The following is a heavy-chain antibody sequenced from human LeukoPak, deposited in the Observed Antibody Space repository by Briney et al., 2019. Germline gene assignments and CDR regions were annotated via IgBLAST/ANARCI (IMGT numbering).Heavy chain of an antibody. Sequence: GGSLRLSCAASGFTFSSYSMNWVRQAPGKGLEWVSSISSSSSYIYYADSVKGRFTISRDNAKDSLYLQMNSLRAEDTAVYYCARGYCSSTSCYTPPDYWGQGTLVTVSS. CDR3: ARGYCSSTSCYTPPDY. CDR1: GFTFSSYS. D-gene: IGHD2-2*02. J-gene: IGHJ4*02. V-gene: IGHV3-21*01. CDR2: ISSSSSYI.